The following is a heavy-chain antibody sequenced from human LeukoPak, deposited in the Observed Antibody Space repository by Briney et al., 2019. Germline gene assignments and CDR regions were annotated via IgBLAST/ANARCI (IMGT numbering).Heavy chain of an antibody. D-gene: IGHD2-21*02. CDR1: GFTFISYG. Sequence: GGSLRLSCAASGFTFISYGMQWVRQAPGKGLVWVSRINTDGSSTSYADSVKGRFTVSRDNAKNTLYLQVNSLRAEDTAVSFCTRELPREVTLDYWGQGTLVTVSS. V-gene: IGHV3-74*01. CDR3: TRELPREVTLDY. J-gene: IGHJ4*01. CDR2: INTDGSST.